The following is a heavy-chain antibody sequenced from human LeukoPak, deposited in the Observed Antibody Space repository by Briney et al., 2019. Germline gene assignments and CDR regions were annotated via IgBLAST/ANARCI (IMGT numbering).Heavy chain of an antibody. Sequence: ASVKVSCKASGYTFTGYYMHWVRQAPGQGLEWMGWINPNSGGTNYAQKFQGRVTMTRDTSISTAYMELSRLRSDDTAVYYCARGSGYDYNNWFDPWGQGTLVTVSS. J-gene: IGHJ5*02. CDR1: GYTFTGYY. D-gene: IGHD5-12*01. V-gene: IGHV1-2*02. CDR3: ARGSGYDYNNWFDP. CDR2: INPNSGGT.